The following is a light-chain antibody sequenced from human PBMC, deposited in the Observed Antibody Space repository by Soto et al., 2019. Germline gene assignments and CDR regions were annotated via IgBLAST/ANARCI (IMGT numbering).Light chain of an antibody. CDR1: QSVTTY. Sequence: EVVLTQSPATLSLSPGERVTLSCRASQSVTTYLAWYQQKTGQAPRLLIYDASTRATGIPARFSGSGSGTDFTLNISSLEPEDFAVYYCQQRSNWPPSITFGQGTRLGIK. J-gene: IGKJ5*01. V-gene: IGKV3-11*01. CDR3: QQRSNWPPSIT. CDR2: DAS.